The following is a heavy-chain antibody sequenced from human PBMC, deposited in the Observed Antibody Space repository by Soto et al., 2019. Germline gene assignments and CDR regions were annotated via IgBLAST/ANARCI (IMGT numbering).Heavy chain of an antibody. CDR2: ISNHGGSA. CDR3: VKDSSLSN. V-gene: IGHV3-64D*08. CDR1: GFTFSTYD. Sequence: EVQLVESGGALVQPGGSLSLSCSASGFTFSTYDMYWVRQAPEKGLEYVSGISNHGGSAYYADSVKGRFTISRDNSKNTLYLQMNSLRSEDTALYHCVKDSSLSNWGQGTLVTVSS. J-gene: IGHJ4*02. D-gene: IGHD6-13*01.